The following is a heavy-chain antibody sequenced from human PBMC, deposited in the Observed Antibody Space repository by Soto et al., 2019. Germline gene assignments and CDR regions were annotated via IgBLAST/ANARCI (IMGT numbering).Heavy chain of an antibody. CDR3: ARRGSGSYYDY. D-gene: IGHD1-26*01. CDR1: GFTFSSYA. Sequence: EVQLLESGGGLVQPGGSLRLSCAASGFTFSSYAMRWVRQAPVKGLEWVSAISGSGGSTYYADSVKGRFTISRDNSKNTLYLQMNSLRAEDTAVYYCARRGSGSYYDYWGQETLVNVSS. CDR2: ISGSGGST. V-gene: IGHV3-23*01. J-gene: IGHJ4*02.